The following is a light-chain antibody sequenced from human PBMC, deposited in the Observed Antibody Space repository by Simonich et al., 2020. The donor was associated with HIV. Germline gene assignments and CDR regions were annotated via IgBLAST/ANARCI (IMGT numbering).Light chain of an antibody. CDR2: AAS. CDR1: QSISSY. V-gene: IGKV1-39*01. Sequence: DIQITQSPSSLSASVGNRVTITCRESQSISSYLNWYQKKPGKAPNLLIYAASSLQRGVPSRFSGSGSGTDFTLTISSLQAEDFATYYCQQSYRTPRTFGQGTKLEIK. J-gene: IGKJ2*01. CDR3: QQSYRTPRT.